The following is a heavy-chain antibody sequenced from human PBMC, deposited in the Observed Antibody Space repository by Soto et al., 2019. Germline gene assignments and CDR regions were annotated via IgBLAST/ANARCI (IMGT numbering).Heavy chain of an antibody. CDR3: ARDLETTVTTEYYCGMDV. D-gene: IGHD4-4*01. J-gene: IGHJ6*02. Sequence: GASVKVSCKASGYTFTSYYMHWVRQAPGQGLEWMGIINPSGGSTSYAQKFQGRVTMARDTSTSTVYMELSSLRSEDTAVYYCARDLETTVTTEYYCGMDVWGQGTTVTVSS. CDR1: GYTFTSYY. CDR2: INPSGGST. V-gene: IGHV1-46*01.